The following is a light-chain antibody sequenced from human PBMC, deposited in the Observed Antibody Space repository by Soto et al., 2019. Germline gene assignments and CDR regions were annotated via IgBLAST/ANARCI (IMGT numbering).Light chain of an antibody. CDR1: QSVSSN. CDR2: GAS. J-gene: IGKJ1*01. V-gene: IGKV3-15*01. CDR3: QQYYSTPRT. Sequence: EIVMTQSPATLSVSPGERATLSCRASQSVSSNLAWYQQIPGQAPRLLIYGASTRATGIPVRFSGSGSETEFTLTISSLQSEDFAVYYCQQYYSTPRTFGQGTKVDIK.